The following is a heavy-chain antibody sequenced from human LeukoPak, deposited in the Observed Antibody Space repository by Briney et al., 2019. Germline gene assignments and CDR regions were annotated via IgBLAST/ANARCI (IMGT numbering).Heavy chain of an antibody. D-gene: IGHD6-19*01. Sequence: SETLSLTCAVYGVSFSGYYWSWIRQPPGKGLEWIGEINHSGSTNYNPSLKSRVTISVDTSKNQFSLKLSSVTAADTAVYYCARDNTRGRGYSSGWYGYYFDYWGQGTLVTVSS. J-gene: IGHJ4*02. V-gene: IGHV4-34*01. CDR1: GVSFSGYY. CDR3: ARDNTRGRGYSSGWYGYYFDY. CDR2: INHSGST.